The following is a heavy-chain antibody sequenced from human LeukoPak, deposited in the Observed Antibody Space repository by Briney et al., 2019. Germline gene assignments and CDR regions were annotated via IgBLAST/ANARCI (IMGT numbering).Heavy chain of an antibody. D-gene: IGHD7-27*01. CDR3: ARENWDLNSLDY. J-gene: IGHJ4*02. CDR1: GFTFSRYG. V-gene: IGHV3-48*01. Sequence: GGTLRLSCAASGFTFSRYGMGWGRQAPGKGGECISYITTRGSSIYYADSVKGRFTISRDDANNSLYLHMNSLTPEDTTMYYCARENWDLNSLDYWGQGILVTVSS. CDR2: ITTRGSSI.